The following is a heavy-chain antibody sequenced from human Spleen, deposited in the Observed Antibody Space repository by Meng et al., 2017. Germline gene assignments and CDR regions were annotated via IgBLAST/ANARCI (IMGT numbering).Heavy chain of an antibody. V-gene: IGHV4-34*01. CDR3: ARGPTTMAHDIDY. Sequence: GAGLLSSCEPCPLRRFISCGSFRYYQWRCSRPPPGKGLEWIGENNHSGSNNYNPSLESRATISVDTSQNNLSLKLSSVTAADSAVYYCARGPTTMAHDIDYWGQGTLVTVSS. CDR1: CGSFRYYQ. CDR2: NNHSGSN. J-gene: IGHJ4*02. D-gene: IGHD4-11*01.